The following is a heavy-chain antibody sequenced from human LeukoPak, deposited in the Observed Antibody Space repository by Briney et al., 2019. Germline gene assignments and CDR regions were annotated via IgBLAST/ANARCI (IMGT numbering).Heavy chain of an antibody. CDR1: SGSISSYY. V-gene: IGHV4-59*01. Sequence: SETLSLTCTVSSGSISSYYWSWIRQPPGEGLEWIGYIYYSGSTNYNPSLKSRVTISVDTSKNQFSLNLSSVTAADTAVYYCVRRAYSSGYYYFDYWGQGTLVTVSS. J-gene: IGHJ4*02. D-gene: IGHD3-22*01. CDR2: IYYSGST. CDR3: VRRAYSSGYYYFDY.